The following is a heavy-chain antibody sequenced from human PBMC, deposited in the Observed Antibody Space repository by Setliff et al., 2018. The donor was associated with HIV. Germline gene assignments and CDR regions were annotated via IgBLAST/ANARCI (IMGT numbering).Heavy chain of an antibody. Sequence: SVKVSCKPSGYTFTNYDINWVRQAPGQGLEWMGGIIPIFGTANYAQKFQGRVTITADKSTTTSYMELYNLRSEDTAMYYCTRGRGIIGALVYWGQGTLVTVSS. CDR2: IIPIFGTA. J-gene: IGHJ4*02. CDR1: GYTFTNYD. D-gene: IGHD2-21*01. V-gene: IGHV1-69*06. CDR3: TRGRGIIGALVY.